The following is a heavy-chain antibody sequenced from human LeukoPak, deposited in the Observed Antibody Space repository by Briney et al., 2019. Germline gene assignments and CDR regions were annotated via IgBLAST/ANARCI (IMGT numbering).Heavy chain of an antibody. CDR3: ARDATDYDYVSWFDP. V-gene: IGHV4-38-2*02. Sequence: KPSETLSLTCTVSGYSISSGYYWGWIRQPPGKGLEWIGSIYHSGSTYYNPSLKSRVTISVDTSKNQFSLKLSSVTAADTAVYYCARDATDYDYVSWFDPWGQGTLVTVSS. D-gene: IGHD3-16*01. CDR1: GYSISSGYY. CDR2: IYHSGST. J-gene: IGHJ5*02.